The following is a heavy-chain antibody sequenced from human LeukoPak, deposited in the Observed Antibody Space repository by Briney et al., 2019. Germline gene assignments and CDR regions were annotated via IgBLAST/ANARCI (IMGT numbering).Heavy chain of an antibody. CDR2: IYSGGST. CDR1: GFTVSSNY. J-gene: IGHJ4*02. Sequence: GGSLRLSCAASGFTVSSNYMSWVRQAPGKGLEWVSVIYSGGSTYYADSVKGRFTISRDNSKNTLYLQMNSLRAEDTAVYYCARGRNIEMTTMSGGSDYWGQGTLVTVSS. CDR3: ARGRNIEMTTMSGGSDY. D-gene: IGHD5-24*01. V-gene: IGHV3-53*01.